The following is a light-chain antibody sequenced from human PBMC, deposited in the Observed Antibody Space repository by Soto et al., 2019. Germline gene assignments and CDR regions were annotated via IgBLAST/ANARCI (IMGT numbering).Light chain of an antibody. CDR2: AAS. J-gene: IGKJ1*01. Sequence: DIQMTQSPSAVSASVGDRVTITCRASQGINNYLAWFQQKPGKAPKRLIYAASTLQTGVPSRFSGSGSGTEFTLTISSLQPEDFATYYCQQYNSYWTFGQGTKVEIK. CDR1: QGINNY. CDR3: QQYNSYWT. V-gene: IGKV1-17*03.